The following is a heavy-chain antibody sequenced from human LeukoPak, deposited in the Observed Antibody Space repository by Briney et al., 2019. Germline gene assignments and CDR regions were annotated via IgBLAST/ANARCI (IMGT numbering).Heavy chain of an antibody. CDR1: GGTFSSYA. D-gene: IGHD3-22*01. V-gene: IGHV1-69*05. Sequence: SVKVSCKASGGTFSSYAISWVRQAPGQGLEWMGGIIPIFGTANYAQKFQGRVTITTDESTSSAYMELSSLRSEDTAVYYCARAEYYYDSSGYKNREYYFDYWGQGTLVTVSS. J-gene: IGHJ4*02. CDR3: ARAEYYYDSSGYKNREYYFDY. CDR2: IIPIFGTA.